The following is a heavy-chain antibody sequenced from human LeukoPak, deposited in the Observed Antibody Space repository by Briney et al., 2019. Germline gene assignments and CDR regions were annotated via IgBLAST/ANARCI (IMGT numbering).Heavy chain of an antibody. Sequence: SETLSLTCTVSGGSISSGSYYWSWIRQPAGKGLEWIGRIYTSGSTNYNPSLKSRVTISVDTSKNQFSLKLSSVTAADTAVYYCARSGSYGSGSRWYWFDHWGQGTLVTVSS. D-gene: IGHD3-10*01. V-gene: IGHV4-61*02. J-gene: IGHJ5*02. CDR3: ARSGSYGSGSRWYWFDH. CDR1: GGSISSGSYY. CDR2: IYTSGST.